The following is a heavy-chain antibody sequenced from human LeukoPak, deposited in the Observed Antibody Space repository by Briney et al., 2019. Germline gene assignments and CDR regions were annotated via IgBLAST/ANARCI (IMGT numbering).Heavy chain of an antibody. CDR3: ASVKSSGWYEDY. D-gene: IGHD6-19*01. Sequence: ASVKVSCKASGYTFTGYYMHWVRQAPGQRLEWMGWINAGNGNTKYSQKFQGRVTITRDTSASTAYMELSSLRSEDTAVYYCASVKSSGWYEDYWGQGTLVTVSS. CDR1: GYTFTGYY. CDR2: INAGNGNT. J-gene: IGHJ4*02. V-gene: IGHV1-3*01.